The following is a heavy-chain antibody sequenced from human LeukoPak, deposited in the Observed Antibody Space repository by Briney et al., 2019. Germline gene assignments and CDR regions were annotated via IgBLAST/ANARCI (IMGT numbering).Heavy chain of an antibody. CDR3: ARGEDFERYYLAY. V-gene: IGHV4-59*01. D-gene: IGHD3-9*01. J-gene: IGHJ4*02. Sequence: SETLSLTCTVSGGSISSYYWSWIRQPPGKGLEWIEYIYYSGSTNYNPSLKSRVTISVDTSKNQFSLKLTSVTAADTAVYFCARGEDFERYYLAYWGQGTLVTVSS. CDR1: GGSISSYY. CDR2: IYYSGST.